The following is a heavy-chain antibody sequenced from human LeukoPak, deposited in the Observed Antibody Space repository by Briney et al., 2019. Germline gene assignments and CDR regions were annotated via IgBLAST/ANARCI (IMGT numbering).Heavy chain of an antibody. V-gene: IGHV4-34*01. J-gene: IGHJ6*02. CDR1: GGSFSGYY. Sequence: SETLSLTCAVYGGSFSGYYWSWIRQPPGKGLEWIEEINHSGSTNYNPSLKSRVTISVDTSKNQFSLKLSSVTAADTAVYYCAHSIFGVVPPYYYYGMDVWGQGTTVTVSS. CDR3: AHSIFGVVPPYYYYGMDV. D-gene: IGHD3-3*01. CDR2: INHSGST.